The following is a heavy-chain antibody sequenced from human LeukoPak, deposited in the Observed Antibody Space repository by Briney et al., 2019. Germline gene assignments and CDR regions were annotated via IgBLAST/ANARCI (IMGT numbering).Heavy chain of an antibody. Sequence: ASVKVSCKASGYTFTSYYMHWVRQAPGQGLEWMGIINPSGGSTSYAQKFQGRVTITADESTSTAYMELSSLRFEDTAVYFCARGGGDILTGYPYYFDNWGQGTLVTVSS. CDR3: ARGGGDILTGYPYYFDN. D-gene: IGHD3-9*01. CDR2: INPSGGST. V-gene: IGHV1-46*01. J-gene: IGHJ4*02. CDR1: GYTFTSYY.